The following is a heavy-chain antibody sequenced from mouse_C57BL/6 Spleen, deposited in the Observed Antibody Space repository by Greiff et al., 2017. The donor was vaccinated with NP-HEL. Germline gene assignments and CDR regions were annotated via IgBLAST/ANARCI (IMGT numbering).Heavy chain of an antibody. D-gene: IGHD2-4*01. CDR3: ATYYDYDAGFAY. CDR1: GYSITSGYD. J-gene: IGHJ3*01. V-gene: IGHV3-1*01. CDR2: ISYSGST. Sequence: EVQLQQSGPGMVKPSQSLSLTCTVTGYSITSGYDWHWIRHFPGNKLEWMGYISYSGSTNYNPSLKSRISITHDTSKNHFFLKLNSVTTEDTATYYCATYYDYDAGFAYWGQGTLVTVSA.